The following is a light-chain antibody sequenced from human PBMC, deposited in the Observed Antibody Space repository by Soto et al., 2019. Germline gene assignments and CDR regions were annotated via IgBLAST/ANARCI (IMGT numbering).Light chain of an antibody. CDR1: QSISSW. V-gene: IGKV1-5*01. J-gene: IGKJ2*01. CDR3: QQYNSEYT. CDR2: DAS. Sequence: DIQMTQSPSTLSASVGDRVTITCRASQSISSWLAWYQQKPGKAPKLLIYDASSLESGVPSRFSGSGSGTEFTHTISSLQPDDFATYYCQQYNSEYTFGQGTKLEIK.